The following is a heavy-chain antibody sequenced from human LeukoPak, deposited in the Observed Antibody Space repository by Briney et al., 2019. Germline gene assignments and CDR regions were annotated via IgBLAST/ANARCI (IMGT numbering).Heavy chain of an antibody. J-gene: IGHJ3*02. V-gene: IGHV1-2*02. D-gene: IGHD6-19*01. Sequence: GASVKVSCKASGYTFTGYFVHWVRQAPGQGLQWMGWINPNTGGTNYAQKFQGRVTMTRDTSISTAYMELSRLRSDDTAVYYCAPSIIAVAGTQGRAFDIWGQGTMVTVSS. CDR3: APSIIAVAGTQGRAFDI. CDR2: INPNTGGT. CDR1: GYTFTGYF.